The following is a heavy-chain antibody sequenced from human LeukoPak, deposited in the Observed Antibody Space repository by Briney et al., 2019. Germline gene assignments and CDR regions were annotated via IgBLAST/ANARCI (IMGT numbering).Heavy chain of an antibody. J-gene: IGHJ4*02. D-gene: IGHD1-26*01. CDR3: ARSWKLLQNFDS. V-gene: IGHV3-30*04. CDR2: ISYDGSNK. CDR1: GFNFNSYT. Sequence: QPGGSLRLSCAASGFNFNSYTMHWVRQAPGKGLEWVAVISYDGSNKFYADSVKGRFTISRDNSKNTLYLQMNNLRTEDTAVYFCARSWKLLQNFDSWGQGTLVTVSS.